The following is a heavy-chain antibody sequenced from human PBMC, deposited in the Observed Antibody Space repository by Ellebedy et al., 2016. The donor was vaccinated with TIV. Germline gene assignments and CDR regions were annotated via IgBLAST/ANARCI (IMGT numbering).Heavy chain of an antibody. CDR3: ASGTYYYGSGSYPYDAFDI. CDR2: INSDGSST. Sequence: GESLKISCAASGFTFSSYWMHWVRQAPGKGLVWVSRINSDGSSTSYADSVKGRFTISRDNAKNTLYLQMNSLRAEDTAVYYCASGTYYYGSGSYPYDAFDIWGQGTMVTVSS. D-gene: IGHD3-10*01. J-gene: IGHJ3*02. CDR1: GFTFSSYW. V-gene: IGHV3-74*01.